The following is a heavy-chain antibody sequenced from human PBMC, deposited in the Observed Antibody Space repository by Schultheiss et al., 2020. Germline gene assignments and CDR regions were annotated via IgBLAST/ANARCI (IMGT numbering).Heavy chain of an antibody. J-gene: IGHJ5*02. Sequence: ASVKVSCKASGYTFTSYGISWVRQAPGQGLEWMGWISAYNGNTNYAQKFQGRVTITADESTSTAYMELSSLRSEDTAVYYCARDWLGDTAMVPWGQGTLVTVS. CDR2: ISAYNGNT. V-gene: IGHV1-18*04. D-gene: IGHD5-18*01. CDR3: ARDWLGDTAMVP. CDR1: GYTFTSYG.